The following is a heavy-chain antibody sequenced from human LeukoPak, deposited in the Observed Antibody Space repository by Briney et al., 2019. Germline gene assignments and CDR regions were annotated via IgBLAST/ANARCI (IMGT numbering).Heavy chain of an antibody. CDR2: IYYRGST. CDR3: AREVEMSRYYYYYMDV. J-gene: IGHJ6*03. CDR1: GGSINSSSYY. D-gene: IGHD5-24*01. Sequence: PSETLSLTCTVSGGSINSSSYYWDWIRQPPGKGLKWIGNIYYRGSTSYNPSLKSRVTISVDTSKNQFSLKLSSLTAADTAVYYCAREVEMSRYYYYYMDVWGKGTTVTVSS. V-gene: IGHV4-39*07.